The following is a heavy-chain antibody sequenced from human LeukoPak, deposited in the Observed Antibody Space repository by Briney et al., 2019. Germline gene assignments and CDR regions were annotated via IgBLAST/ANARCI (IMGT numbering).Heavy chain of an antibody. D-gene: IGHD4-17*01. Sequence: GGSLRLSCAASGFTFSSYAMSWVRHAPGKGLEWVSAISGSGGSTYYADSVKGRFTISRDNSKNTLYLQMNSLRAEDTAVYYCAKPGDDYGDFDYWGQGTLVTVSS. CDR2: ISGSGGST. CDR1: GFTFSSYA. V-gene: IGHV3-23*01. J-gene: IGHJ4*02. CDR3: AKPGDDYGDFDY.